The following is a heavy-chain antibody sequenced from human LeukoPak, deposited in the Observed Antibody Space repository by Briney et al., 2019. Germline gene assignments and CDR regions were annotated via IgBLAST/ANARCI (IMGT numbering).Heavy chain of an antibody. V-gene: IGHV3-15*01. Sequence: GGSLRLSCAASGFTFSNAWMSWVRQAPGKGREGIGRIKSKTYCGTTDYAAPVKGRFTISRDDSKNTLYLQMNSLKTEDTAVYYCTTTLTNDYVWGSYFGYAFDIWGQGTMVTVSS. CDR3: TTTLTNDYVWGSYFGYAFDI. D-gene: IGHD3-16*01. J-gene: IGHJ3*02. CDR2: IKSKTYCGTT. CDR1: GFTFSNAW.